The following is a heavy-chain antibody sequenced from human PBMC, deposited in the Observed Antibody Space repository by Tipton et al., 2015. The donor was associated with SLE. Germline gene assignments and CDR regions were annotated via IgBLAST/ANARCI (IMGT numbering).Heavy chain of an antibody. D-gene: IGHD3-22*01. CDR2: IYHSGRT. CDR3: ARGGSSGTHFDY. V-gene: IGHV4-39*07. J-gene: IGHJ4*02. CDR1: GGSISSINYF. Sequence: TLSLTCTVSGGSISSINYFWGWIRQPPGKGLEWIGSIYHSGRTYYNPSLKSRVTISVDTSKNQFSLKLSSVTAADTAMYYCARGGSSGTHFDYWGQGTLVTVSS.